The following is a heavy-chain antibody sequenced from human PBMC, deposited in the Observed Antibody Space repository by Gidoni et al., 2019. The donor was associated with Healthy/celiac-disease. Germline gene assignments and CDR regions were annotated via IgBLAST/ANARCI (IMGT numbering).Heavy chain of an antibody. CDR1: GFPFSSYG. V-gene: IGHV3-30*18. CDR2: ISYDGSNK. D-gene: IGHD5-18*01. Sequence: QVQLVESGGGVVQPGRSLRLSCAASGFPFSSYGMHWVRQAPGKGLEWVAVISYDGSNKYYADSVKGRFTISRDNSKNTLYLQMNSLRAEDTAVYYCAKGTTRIQLWLPADYWGQGTLVTVSS. CDR3: AKGTTRIQLWLPADY. J-gene: IGHJ4*02.